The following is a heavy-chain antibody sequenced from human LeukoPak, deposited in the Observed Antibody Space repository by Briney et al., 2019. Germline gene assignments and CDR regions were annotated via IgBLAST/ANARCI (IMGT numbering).Heavy chain of an antibody. V-gene: IGHV4-4*02. CDR1: GGSISSSNW. D-gene: IGHD4-17*01. J-gene: IGHJ6*02. CDR2: IYHSGST. Sequence: SGTLSLTCAVSGGSISSSNWWSWVRQPPGKGLEWIGEIYHSGSTNYNPSLKSRVTISVDKSKNQFSLKLSSVTAADTAVYYCARATVTTYYYYGMDVWGQGTTVTVSS. CDR3: ARATVTTYYYYGMDV.